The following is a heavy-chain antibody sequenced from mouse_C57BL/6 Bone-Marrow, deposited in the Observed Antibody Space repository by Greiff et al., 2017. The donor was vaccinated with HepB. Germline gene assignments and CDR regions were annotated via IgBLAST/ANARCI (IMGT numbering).Heavy chain of an antibody. Sequence: EVQLQQSGAELVRPGASVKLSCTASGFNIKDDYMHWVKQRPEQGLEWIGWIDPENGDTEYASKFQGKATITADTSSNTAYLQLSSLTSEDTAVYYCTIPPHYYSSRGYAMDYWGQGTSVTVSS. CDR2: IDPENGDT. CDR1: GFNIKDDY. V-gene: IGHV14-4*01. J-gene: IGHJ4*01. CDR3: TIPPHYYSSRGYAMDY. D-gene: IGHD1-1*01.